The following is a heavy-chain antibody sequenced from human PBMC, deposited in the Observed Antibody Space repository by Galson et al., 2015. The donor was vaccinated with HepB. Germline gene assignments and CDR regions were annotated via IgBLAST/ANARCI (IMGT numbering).Heavy chain of an antibody. V-gene: IGHV1-46*01. Sequence: SCKASGYTLTNYHFHWVRQAPGQGPEWMGKIFAGGGSTRYAERFQGRVTLTRDSSTSTIYMEVSSLRSDDTAVYHCARETPDTYYFDYWGQGTLVTVSS. CDR2: IFAGGGST. CDR3: ARETPDTYYFDY. D-gene: IGHD2-15*01. CDR1: GYTLTNYH. J-gene: IGHJ4*02.